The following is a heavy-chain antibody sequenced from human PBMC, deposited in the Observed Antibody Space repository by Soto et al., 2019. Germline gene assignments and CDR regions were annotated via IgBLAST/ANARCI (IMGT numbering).Heavy chain of an antibody. Sequence: EVQLVESGGGLVQPGGSLRLSCAASGFTFSSYWMTWVRQAPGKGLEWVANIKQDGSEKYYVDSVKGRFTISRDNAKNSLYLQINSLRAEDTAVYYCATHPYSSGWYCWVQGTLVTVSS. D-gene: IGHD6-13*01. CDR1: GFTFSSYW. CDR3: ATHPYSSGWYC. V-gene: IGHV3-7*02. CDR2: IKQDGSEK. J-gene: IGHJ4*02.